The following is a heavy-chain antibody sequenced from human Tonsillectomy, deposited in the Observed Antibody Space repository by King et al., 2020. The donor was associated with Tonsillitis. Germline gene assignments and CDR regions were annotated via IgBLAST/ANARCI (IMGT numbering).Heavy chain of an antibody. V-gene: IGHV3-9*01. Sequence: VQLVESGGGLVQPGSSLRLSCAASGFTFDDYAMHWVRQAPGKGLEWVTGISWNSGSIGYADSVKGRFTISRDNAKNSLYLQMNSLRAEDTALYYCSKEGSSGWYVYFDYWGQGTLVTVSS. CDR3: SKEGSSGWYVYFDY. CDR2: ISWNSGSI. D-gene: IGHD6-19*01. CDR1: GFTFDDYA. J-gene: IGHJ4*02.